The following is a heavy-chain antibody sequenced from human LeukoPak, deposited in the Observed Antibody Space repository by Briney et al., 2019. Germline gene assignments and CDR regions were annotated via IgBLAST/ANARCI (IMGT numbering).Heavy chain of an antibody. CDR2: IYSGGST. CDR1: GFTVSSNY. J-gene: IGHJ4*02. CDR3: AKHYYDSSGYYRAGFFDY. D-gene: IGHD3-22*01. Sequence: GGSLRLSCAASGFTVSSNYMSWVRQAPGKGLEWVSVIYSGGSTYYADSVKGRFTISGDNSKNTLYLQMNSLRAEDTAVYYCAKHYYDSSGYYRAGFFDYWGQGTLVTVSS. V-gene: IGHV3-53*01.